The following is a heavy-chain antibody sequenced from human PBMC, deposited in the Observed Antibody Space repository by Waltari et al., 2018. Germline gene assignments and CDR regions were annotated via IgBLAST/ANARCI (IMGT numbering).Heavy chain of an antibody. V-gene: IGHV4-39*07. CDR3: ATDRRIAYCYYFDF. Sequence: QLQLQEAGPGLVKPSETLSLTCAVSGGSTRSSRHYWGWIRQSAGEGLEWIWSVYFTGATNYSPAFTSRVTVSLDTSKIQFSLKLSSVTAADTAVYYCATDRRIAYCYYFDFWGQGILVTVSS. CDR2: VYFTGAT. CDR1: GGSTRSSRHY. J-gene: IGHJ4*02. D-gene: IGHD2-21*02.